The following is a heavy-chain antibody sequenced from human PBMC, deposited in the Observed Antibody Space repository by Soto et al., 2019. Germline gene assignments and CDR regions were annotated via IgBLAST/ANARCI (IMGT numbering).Heavy chain of an antibody. D-gene: IGHD2-21*01. V-gene: IGHV3-23*01. Sequence: EVQVLESGGDLVQPGGSLRLSCAASGFTFSSYAMTWVRQAPGKGLEWVSAISGTGGSTYYADSVRGRFTISRDNAKPKLYLQTNSLRGEHTALYYCAKDYTPRVVSDFYYYYMDVGGKGTTVTVYS. J-gene: IGHJ6*03. CDR1: GFTFSSYA. CDR2: ISGTGGST. CDR3: AKDYTPRVVSDFYYYYMDV.